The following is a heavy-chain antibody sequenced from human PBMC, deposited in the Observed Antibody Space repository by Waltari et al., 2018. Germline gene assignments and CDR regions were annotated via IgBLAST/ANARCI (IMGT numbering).Heavy chain of an antibody. Sequence: QLQLQESGPGLVKPSETLSLTCTVSGGSISSSSYYWGWIRQPPGKGLEWIGSIYYSGGTYDNPSLKSRVTISVDTSKNQFSLKLSAVTAADTAVYYCASLYCSGGSCYYGWFDPWGQGTLVTVSS. CDR1: GGSISSSSYY. V-gene: IGHV4-39*01. CDR3: ASLYCSGGSCYYGWFDP. J-gene: IGHJ5*02. CDR2: IYYSGGT. D-gene: IGHD2-15*01.